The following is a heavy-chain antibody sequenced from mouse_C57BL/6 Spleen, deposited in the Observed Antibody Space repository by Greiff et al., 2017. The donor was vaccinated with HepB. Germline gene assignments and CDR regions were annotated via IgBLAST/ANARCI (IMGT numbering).Heavy chain of an antibody. CDR2: ISSGSSTI. CDR3: AREITTYAMDY. CDR1: GFTFSDYG. D-gene: IGHD1-1*01. J-gene: IGHJ4*01. Sequence: EVKVVESGGGLVKPGGSLKLSCAASGFTFSDYGMHWVRQAPEKGLEWVAYISSGSSTIYYADTVKGRFTISRDNAKNTLFLQMTSLRSEDTAMYYCAREITTYAMDYWGQGTSVTVSS. V-gene: IGHV5-17*01.